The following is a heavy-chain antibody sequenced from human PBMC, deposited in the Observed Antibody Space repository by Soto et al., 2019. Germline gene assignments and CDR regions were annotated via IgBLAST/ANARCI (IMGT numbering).Heavy chain of an antibody. Sequence: SETLSLTCAVSGGSISSSNWWSWVRQPPGKGLEWIGEIYHSGSTNYNPSLKSRVTISVDKSKNQFSLKLSSVTAADTAVYYCARDRSERDSSSYYLIDYWGQGTLVT. CDR1: GGSISSSNW. CDR3: ARDRSERDSSSYYLIDY. J-gene: IGHJ4*02. V-gene: IGHV4-4*02. D-gene: IGHD3-22*01. CDR2: IYHSGST.